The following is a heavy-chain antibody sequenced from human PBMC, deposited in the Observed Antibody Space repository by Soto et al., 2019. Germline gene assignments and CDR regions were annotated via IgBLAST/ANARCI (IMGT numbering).Heavy chain of an antibody. V-gene: IGHV4-39*01. J-gene: IGHJ4*02. D-gene: IGHD5-18*01. CDR2: IYYSGST. CDR3: ARRPRGYSYGRQFDY. CDR1: GGSISSSSYY. Sequence: SSETLSLTCTVSGGSISSSSYYWGWIRQPPGKGLEWIGSIYYSGSTYYNPSLKSRVTISVDTSKNQFSLKLSSVTAADTAVYYCARRPRGYSYGRQFDYWGQGTLVT.